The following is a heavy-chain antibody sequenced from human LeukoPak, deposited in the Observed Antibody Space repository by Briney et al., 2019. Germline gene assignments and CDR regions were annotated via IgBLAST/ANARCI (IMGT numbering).Heavy chain of an antibody. V-gene: IGHV5-51*01. CDR2: IYPGDSDT. D-gene: IGHD3-10*01. Sequence: GESLKISCKGSGYSFTSYWIGWVRQMPGKGLEWMGIIYPGDSDTRYSPSFQGQVTISADKSISTAYLQWSSLKASDTAMYYCARQEGTMVRGVFARYFDLWAVAPWSLSPQ. CDR1: GYSFTSYW. CDR3: ARQEGTMVRGVFARYFDL. J-gene: IGHJ2*01.